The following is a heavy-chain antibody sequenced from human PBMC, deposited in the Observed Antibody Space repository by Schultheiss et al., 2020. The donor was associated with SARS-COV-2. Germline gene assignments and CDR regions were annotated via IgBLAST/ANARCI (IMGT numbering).Heavy chain of an antibody. CDR1: GFTFGNYA. CDR2: ISGSGGST. J-gene: IGHJ4*02. V-gene: IGHV3-23*01. CDR3: ARVKPYYYDSSGSQYYFDY. D-gene: IGHD3-22*01. Sequence: GGSLRLSCAASGFTFGNYAMSWVRQAPGKGLEWVSAISGSGGSTYYADSVKGRFTISRDNSKNTLYLQMNSLRAEDTAVYYCARVKPYYYDSSGSQYYFDYWGQGTLVTVSS.